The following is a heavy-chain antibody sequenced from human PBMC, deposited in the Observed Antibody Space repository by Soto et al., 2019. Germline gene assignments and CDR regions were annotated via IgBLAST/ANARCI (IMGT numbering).Heavy chain of an antibody. J-gene: IGHJ5*02. CDR2: IYYSGST. Sequence: SETLSLTCTVSGGSISSSGYYWGWIRQPPGKGLEWIGNIYYSGSTYYNPSLKSRVTISVDTSKNQFSLKLSSVTAADTAVYYFARVVLVPAAMSVFWFDPWGQGTLVTVSS. V-gene: IGHV4-39*07. CDR3: ARVVLVPAAMSVFWFDP. D-gene: IGHD2-2*01. CDR1: GGSISSSGYY.